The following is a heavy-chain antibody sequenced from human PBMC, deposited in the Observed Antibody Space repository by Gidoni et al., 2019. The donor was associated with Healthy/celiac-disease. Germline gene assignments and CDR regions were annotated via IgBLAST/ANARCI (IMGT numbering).Heavy chain of an antibody. Sequence: EVQLVESGGGLVKPGGSLRLSCAASGFIFSSYSMNWVRQAPGKGLEWVSSISSSSSYIYYADSVKGRFTISRDNAKNSLYLQMNSLRAEDTAVYYCANYGSGTHYYGMDVWGQGTTVTVSS. D-gene: IGHD3-10*01. CDR2: ISSSSSYI. CDR1: GFIFSSYS. J-gene: IGHJ6*02. CDR3: ANYGSGTHYYGMDV. V-gene: IGHV3-21*01.